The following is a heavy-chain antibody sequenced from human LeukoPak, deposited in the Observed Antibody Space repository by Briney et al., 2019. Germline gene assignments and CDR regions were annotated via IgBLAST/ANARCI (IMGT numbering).Heavy chain of an antibody. J-gene: IGHJ6*03. D-gene: IGHD6-19*01. CDR2: ISSSSSYI. Sequence: GGSLRPSCAASGFTFSSYSMNWVRQAPGKGLEWVSSISSSSSYIYYADSVKSRFTISRDNAKNSLYLQMNSLRAEDTAVYYCARSSGWYHRGPDYYYYYMDVWGKGTTVTVS. V-gene: IGHV3-21*01. CDR1: GFTFSSYS. CDR3: ARSSGWYHRGPDYYYYYMDV.